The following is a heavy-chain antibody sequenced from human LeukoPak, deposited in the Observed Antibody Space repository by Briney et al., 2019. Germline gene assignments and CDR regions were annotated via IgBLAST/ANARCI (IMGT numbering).Heavy chain of an antibody. D-gene: IGHD1-7*01. V-gene: IGHV3-7*01. CDR3: ARSDGIGTTDY. CDR2: INQDGSAT. J-gene: IGHJ4*02. CDR1: GFTFSVYW. Sequence: RGSLRLSCAASGFTFSVYWMSWVRQAPGKGLEWVANINQDGSATWYVDSVRGRFTFSRDNAKNSLYLQMNSLRVEDTAVYYCARSDGIGTTDYWGQGTLVAVSS.